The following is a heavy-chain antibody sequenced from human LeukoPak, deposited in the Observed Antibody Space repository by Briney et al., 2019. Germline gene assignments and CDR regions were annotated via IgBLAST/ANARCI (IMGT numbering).Heavy chain of an antibody. J-gene: IGHJ6*02. CDR2: IWYDGSNK. CDR3: ARDRGYYYGMDV. V-gene: IGHV3-33*08. CDR1: GFTFSIYA. Sequence: GGSLRLSCAASGFTFSIYAMHWVRQAPGKGLEWVAVIWYDGSNKYYADSVKGRFTISRDNSKNTLYLQMNSLRAEDTAVYYCARDRGYYYGMDVWGQGTTVTVSS.